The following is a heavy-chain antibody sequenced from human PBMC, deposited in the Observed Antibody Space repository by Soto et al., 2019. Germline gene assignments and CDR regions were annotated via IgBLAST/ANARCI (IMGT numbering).Heavy chain of an antibody. V-gene: IGHV4-34*01. Sequence: QVQLQQWGAGLLKPSETLSLTCAVFGGSVNSGNYYWSWIRQPPGKGLEWIGEMSHSGGTHFNPSLKSRVTSSVDTSNNHFSLKMSYVTAADTALYYCARVERGTATTVVDAFDIWGPGTMVTVSS. D-gene: IGHD1-1*01. CDR1: GGSVNSGNYY. CDR2: MSHSGGT. CDR3: ARVERGTATTVVDAFDI. J-gene: IGHJ3*02.